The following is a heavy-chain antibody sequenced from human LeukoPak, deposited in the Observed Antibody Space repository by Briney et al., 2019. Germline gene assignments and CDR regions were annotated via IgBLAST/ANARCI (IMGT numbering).Heavy chain of an antibody. J-gene: IGHJ4*02. CDR2: IIPIFGTA. CDR1: GGTFSSYA. V-gene: IGHV1-69*13. Sequence: SVKVSCKASGGTFSSYAISWVRQAPGQGLEWIGGIIPIFGTANYAQKFQGRVTITADESTSTAYMELSSLRSEDTAVYYCATMDIVVVPAAHISVGDWGQGTLVTVSS. CDR3: ATMDIVVVPAAHISVGD. D-gene: IGHD2-2*03.